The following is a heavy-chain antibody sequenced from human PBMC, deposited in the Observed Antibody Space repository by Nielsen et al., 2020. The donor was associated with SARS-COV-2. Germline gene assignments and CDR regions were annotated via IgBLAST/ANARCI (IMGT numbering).Heavy chain of an antibody. CDR1: GFTFSSYS. J-gene: IGHJ6*02. Sequence: GESLKISCAASGFTFSSYSMNWVRQAPGKGLEWVSSISSSSSYIYYADSVKGRFTISRDNAKNSLYLQMNSLRAEDTAVYYCARGLREGMDVWGQGTTVTVSS. D-gene: IGHD5-12*01. CDR3: ARGLREGMDV. CDR2: ISSSSSYI. V-gene: IGHV3-21*01.